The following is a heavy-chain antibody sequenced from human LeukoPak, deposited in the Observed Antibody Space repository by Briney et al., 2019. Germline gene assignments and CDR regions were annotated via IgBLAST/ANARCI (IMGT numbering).Heavy chain of an antibody. V-gene: IGHV1-2*02. J-gene: IGHJ4*02. CDR3: VPSGNLVYYFDY. CDR1: GYTFTGYY. CDR2: INPNSGVT. D-gene: IGHD1-14*01. Sequence: GASVKVSCEASGYTFTGYYMHWVRQAPGQGFEWMGWINPNSGVTNYAQKFQGRVTMTRDTSISTAYMELSRLRSDDTAVYYCVPSGNLVYYFDYWGQGTLVTVSS.